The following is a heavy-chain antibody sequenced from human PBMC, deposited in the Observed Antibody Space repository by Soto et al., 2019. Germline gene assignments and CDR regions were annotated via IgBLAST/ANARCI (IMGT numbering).Heavy chain of an antibody. CDR2: ISAYNGNT. CDR1: GYTFTSYY. CDR3: ARDSKKYQPAASGY. Sequence: ASVKVSCKASGYTFTSYYMHWVRQAPGQGLEWMGWISAYNGNTNYAQKLQGRVTMTTDTSTSTAYMELRSLRSDDTAVYYCARDSKKYQPAASGYWGQGTLVTVSS. V-gene: IGHV1-18*04. J-gene: IGHJ4*02. D-gene: IGHD2-2*01.